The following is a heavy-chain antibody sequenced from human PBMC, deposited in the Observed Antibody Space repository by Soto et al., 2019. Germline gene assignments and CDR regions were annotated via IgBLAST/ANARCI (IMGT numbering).Heavy chain of an antibody. CDR3: ASKTYESKGTFDY. Sequence: QVQLRESGPGLVKPSETLSLTCTVSGGSISTSQWWSWLRQPPGKGLEWIGEKYHSGSSNYNTSLKSRVTISVDKSKNQLSLRLSSVAAADTAVYYCASKTYESKGTFDYWGQGTLVTVSS. D-gene: IGHD3-22*01. CDR2: KYHSGSS. J-gene: IGHJ4*02. CDR1: GGSISTSQW. V-gene: IGHV4-4*02.